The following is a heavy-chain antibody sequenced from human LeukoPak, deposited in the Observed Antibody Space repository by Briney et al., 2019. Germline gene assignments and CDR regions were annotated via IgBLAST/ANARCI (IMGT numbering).Heavy chain of an antibody. CDR3: AKDEQMTTFDY. V-gene: IGHV3-30*18. CDR2: ISYHGSNE. CDR1: GFTFSTYG. J-gene: IGHJ4*02. Sequence: PGGSLRLSCAVSGFTFSTYGMHWVRQAPGKGLEWVALISYHGSNEYYADSVKGRFTISRDNSKNMLYLQLNSLKPEDTAVYYCAKDEQMTTFDYWGQGTLVTVSS. D-gene: IGHD4-17*01.